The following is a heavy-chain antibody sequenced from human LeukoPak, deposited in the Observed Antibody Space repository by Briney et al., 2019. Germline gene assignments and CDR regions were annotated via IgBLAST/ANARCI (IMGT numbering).Heavy chain of an antibody. V-gene: IGHV4-4*07. CDR2: IYTSGST. J-gene: IGHJ4*02. D-gene: IGHD3-10*01. CDR1: GGSINNYY. CDR3: ARDDYSGSGSYSLDY. Sequence: SETLSHTCTVSGGSINNYYWSWIRQPAGKGLGWIGRIYTSGSTNYNPSLKSRVTMSVDTSKNQFSLKLNSVTAADTAVYYCARDDYSGSGSYSLDYWGQGTLVTVSS.